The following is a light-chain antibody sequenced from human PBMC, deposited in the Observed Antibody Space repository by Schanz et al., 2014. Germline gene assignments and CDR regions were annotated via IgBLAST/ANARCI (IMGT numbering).Light chain of an antibody. CDR1: STNIGAGYD. V-gene: IGLV1-40*01. J-gene: IGLJ3*02. Sequence: QSVLTQSPSVSGAPGQRVTISCTGSSTNIGAGYDVHWYQQLPGAAPKLLIYRSINRPSGVPDRFSGSKSGTSASLAITGLQADDEAVYYCQSYDSSLSGWVFGGGTKLTVL. CDR3: QSYDSSLSGWV. CDR2: RSI.